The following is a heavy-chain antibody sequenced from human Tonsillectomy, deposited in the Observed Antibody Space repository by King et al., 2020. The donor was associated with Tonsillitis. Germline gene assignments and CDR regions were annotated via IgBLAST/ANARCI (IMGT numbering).Heavy chain of an antibody. CDR3: AKEGGGAGVGGFDV. CDR2: INQGGSEE. Sequence: VQLVESGGDLVQPGGSLRLSCAASGFTLSNYWMSWVRQAPGKGLEWVANINQGGSEEYYVDSVKGRFTISRDNAKNSLSLQMISLRAEDTAIYCCAKEGGGAGVGGFDVWGRGTMVTVSS. J-gene: IGHJ3*01. D-gene: IGHD1-26*01. CDR1: GFTLSNYW. V-gene: IGHV3-7*01.